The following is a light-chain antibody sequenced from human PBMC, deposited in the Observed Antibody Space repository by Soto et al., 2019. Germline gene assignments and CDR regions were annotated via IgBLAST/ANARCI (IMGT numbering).Light chain of an antibody. J-gene: IGKJ4*01. CDR1: QDISSW. CDR3: QQGNSFPLT. CDR2: AAS. V-gene: IGKV1-12*01. Sequence: DIPMTQSPSSVSASVGDRVTITCRASQDISSWLAWYQQKPGKAPNLLISAASNLENGVPSRFSGSGSGTNFTLTISSLQPEDFAIYFCQQGNSFPLTFGGGTKVEI.